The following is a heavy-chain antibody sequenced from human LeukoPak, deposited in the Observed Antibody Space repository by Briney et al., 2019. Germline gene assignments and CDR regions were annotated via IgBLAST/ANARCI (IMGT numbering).Heavy chain of an antibody. CDR3: ARLRGYSDSGYYYYMDV. D-gene: IGHD5-18*01. Sequence: PSETLSLTCAVSGGSFSGHYWNWIRQPPGKGLEWIGEINHGGSTNYNPSLKSRVTISVDTSQKQFSLRLSSVTAADTAVYYCARLRGYSDSGYYYYMDVWGKGTTVTISS. V-gene: IGHV4-34*01. CDR1: GGSFSGHY. J-gene: IGHJ6*03. CDR2: INHGGST.